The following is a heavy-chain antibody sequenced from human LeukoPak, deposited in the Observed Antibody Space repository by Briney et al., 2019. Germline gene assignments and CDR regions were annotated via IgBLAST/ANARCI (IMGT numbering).Heavy chain of an antibody. V-gene: IGHV3-23*01. CDR1: GFTFSNFA. CDR2: VSGSGDTT. J-gene: IGHJ5*02. D-gene: IGHD3-9*01. CDR3: AKLAVYDILTGYYKNWFDP. Sequence: GGSLRLSCAASGFTFSNFAMTWVRQAPGKGLEWVSGVSGSGDTTYYADSVRGRFTISRENSKNILYLQMNNLRAEDTALYFCAKLAVYDILTGYYKNWFDPWGQGTLVSVSS.